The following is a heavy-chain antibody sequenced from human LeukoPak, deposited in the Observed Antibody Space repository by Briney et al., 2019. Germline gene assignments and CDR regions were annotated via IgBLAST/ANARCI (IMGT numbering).Heavy chain of an antibody. CDR2: IFYSGRT. Sequence: SETLSLTCTVSGVPISSNYWSWIRQPPGKGLEWIGYIFYSGRTSYNPSLKSRVTISLDTSKNQFSLMLSSVTAADTAFYYCARAGGGNTAMDLDYWGQGTLVTVSS. CDR3: ARAGGGNTAMDLDY. J-gene: IGHJ4*02. CDR1: GVPISSNY. D-gene: IGHD5-18*01. V-gene: IGHV4-59*01.